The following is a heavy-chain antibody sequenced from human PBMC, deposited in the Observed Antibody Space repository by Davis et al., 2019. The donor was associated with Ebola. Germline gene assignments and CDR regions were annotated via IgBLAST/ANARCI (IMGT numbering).Heavy chain of an antibody. D-gene: IGHD6-19*01. V-gene: IGHV4-59*12. J-gene: IGHJ4*02. CDR1: GGSISSYY. Sequence: MPGGSLRLSCTVSGGSISSYYWSWIRQPPGKGLEWIGYIYYSGSTNYNPSLKSRVTISVDTSKNQFSLKLSSVTAADTAVYYCARRRVKFSYSSGWYYWGQGTLVTVSS. CDR2: IYYSGST. CDR3: ARRRVKFSYSSGWYY.